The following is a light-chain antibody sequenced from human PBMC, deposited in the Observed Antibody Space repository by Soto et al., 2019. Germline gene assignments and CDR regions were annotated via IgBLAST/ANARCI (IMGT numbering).Light chain of an antibody. CDR3: QQSNNWPYT. V-gene: IGKV3-15*01. Sequence: EIVLTQSPGTLSVSPGERANLSCRASQSVSTNLAWFQQKPGQAPRHLIYGASTRATGIPARLSGSGSGTEFTLNINSLQSEDLAVYYCQQSNNWPYTFGQGTKLEV. J-gene: IGKJ2*01. CDR1: QSVSTN. CDR2: GAS.